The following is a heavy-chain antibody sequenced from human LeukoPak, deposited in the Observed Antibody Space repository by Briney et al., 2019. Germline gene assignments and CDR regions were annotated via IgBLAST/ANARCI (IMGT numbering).Heavy chain of an antibody. J-gene: IGHJ4*02. CDR3: AKDARNYDSSGYYDDPGYFDY. CDR2: ISYDGSNK. V-gene: IGHV3-30*18. Sequence: GGSLRLSCAASEFTFSSYGMHWVRQAPGKGLEWVAVISYDGSNKYYADSVKGRFTISRDNSKNTLYLQMHSLRAEDTAVYYCAKDARNYDSSGYYDDPGYFDYWGQGTLVTVSS. CDR1: EFTFSSYG. D-gene: IGHD3-22*01.